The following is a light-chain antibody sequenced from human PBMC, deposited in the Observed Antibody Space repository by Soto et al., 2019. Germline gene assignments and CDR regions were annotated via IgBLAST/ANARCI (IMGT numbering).Light chain of an antibody. CDR3: QQYNNWLPYT. CDR1: QCVSSN. J-gene: IGKJ2*01. Sequence: EIVMTQSPATLSVSPGERATLSCRASQCVSSNLAWYQQKPGQAPRLLIYGASTRATGIPARFSGSGSGTEFTLTISSLQSEDFAVYYCQQYNNWLPYTFGQGTKLEIK. V-gene: IGKV3-15*01. CDR2: GAS.